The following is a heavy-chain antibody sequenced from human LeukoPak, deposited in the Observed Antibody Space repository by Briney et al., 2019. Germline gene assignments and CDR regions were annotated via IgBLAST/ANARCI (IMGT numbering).Heavy chain of an antibody. CDR2: ISGSGGST. V-gene: IGHV3-23*01. D-gene: IGHD3-22*01. Sequence: VGSLRHSCAASGFACGSCGVSWDRSALGEGLERVSAISGSGGSTYYADSVKGRFTISRDNSKNTLYLQMNSLRAEDTAVYYCANDLWPSIVVVPTPFAYWGQGTLVTVSS. CDR1: GFACGSCG. CDR3: ANDLWPSIVVVPTPFAY. J-gene: IGHJ4*02.